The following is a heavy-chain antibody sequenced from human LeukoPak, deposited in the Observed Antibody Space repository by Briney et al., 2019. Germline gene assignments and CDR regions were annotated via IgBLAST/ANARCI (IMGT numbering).Heavy chain of an antibody. CDR3: ARDSRVTTAWYFDL. D-gene: IGHD4-17*01. Sequence: SETLSLACTVSGGSISSSSYYWGWIRQPPGKGLEWIGSIYYSGSTYYNPSLKSRVTISVDTSKNQFSLKLSSVTAADTAVYYCARDSRVTTAWYFDLWGRGTLVTVSS. V-gene: IGHV4-39*07. J-gene: IGHJ2*01. CDR2: IYYSGST. CDR1: GGSISSSSYY.